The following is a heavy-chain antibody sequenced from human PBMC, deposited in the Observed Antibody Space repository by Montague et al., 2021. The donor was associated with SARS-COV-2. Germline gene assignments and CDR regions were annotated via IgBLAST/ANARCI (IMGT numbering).Heavy chain of an antibody. V-gene: IGHV4/OR15-8*02. CDR1: GGFISSGNW. D-gene: IGHD6-13*01. J-gene: IGHJ4*02. Sequence: SETLSLTCAVSGGFISSGNWWSWVRQPPGKVLEWIGEIFHSGAASYNPSLKSRLTISMDKSKNEFSLQLTSVTAADTAMYYCARDFVAAVPDRFDSWGQGVLVTVSS. CDR3: ARDFVAAVPDRFDS. CDR2: IFHSGAA.